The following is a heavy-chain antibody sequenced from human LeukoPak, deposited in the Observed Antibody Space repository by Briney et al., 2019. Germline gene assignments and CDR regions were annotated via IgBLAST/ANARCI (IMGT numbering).Heavy chain of an antibody. CDR3: ARALSSIAEFDY. J-gene: IGHJ4*02. Sequence: ASVKVSCKASGYTFTGYYMRWVRQAPGQGLEWMGWINPNSGGTNYAQKFQGRVTMTRDTSISTAYMELSRLRSDDTAVYYCARALSSIAEFDYWGQGTLVTVSS. D-gene: IGHD6-13*01. CDR1: GYTFTGYY. CDR2: INPNSGGT. V-gene: IGHV1-2*02.